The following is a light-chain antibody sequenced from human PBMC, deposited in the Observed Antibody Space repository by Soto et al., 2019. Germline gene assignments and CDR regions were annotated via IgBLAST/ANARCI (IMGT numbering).Light chain of an antibody. CDR1: QAINTY. CDR3: QHLNSYPLT. Sequence: DIQLTQSPSFLSASVGHRVTITCRASQAINTYLAWYQQKPGKAPKLLIYDASTLKSGVPSRFSGSGSGTEFSLTISNLQREDFATYYCQHLNSYPLTFGGGTKVEIK. J-gene: IGKJ4*01. CDR2: DAS. V-gene: IGKV1-9*01.